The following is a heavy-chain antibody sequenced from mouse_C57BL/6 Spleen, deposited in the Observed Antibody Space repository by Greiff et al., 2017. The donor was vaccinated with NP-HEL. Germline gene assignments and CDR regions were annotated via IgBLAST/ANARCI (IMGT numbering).Heavy chain of an antibody. CDR3: ARHLGDYSNSYFDY. CDR1: GFTFSSYG. V-gene: IGHV5-6*01. D-gene: IGHD2-5*01. CDR2: ISSGGSYT. J-gene: IGHJ2*01. Sequence: EVQGVESGGDLVKPGGSLKLSCAASGFTFSSYGMSWVRQTPDKRLEWVATISSGGSYTYYPDSVKGRFTISRDNAKNTLYLQMSSLKSEDTAMYYCARHLGDYSNSYFDYWGQGTTLTVSS.